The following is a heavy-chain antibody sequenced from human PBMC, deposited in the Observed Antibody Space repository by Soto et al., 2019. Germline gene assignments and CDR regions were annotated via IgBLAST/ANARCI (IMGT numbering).Heavy chain of an antibody. V-gene: IGHV3-21*01. D-gene: IGHD3-10*01. J-gene: IGHJ4*02. CDR3: ARDTSGRFDY. CDR1: GFTFSAYS. Sequence: EVQLVESGGGLVKPGGSLRLSCAASGFTFSAYSTNWVRQAPGKGLEWVSSISSSSYIFYADSVKGRFTISRDNAINSLYLQMNSLRVEDTAVYYCARDTSGRFDYWGQGALVTVSS. CDR2: ISSSSYI.